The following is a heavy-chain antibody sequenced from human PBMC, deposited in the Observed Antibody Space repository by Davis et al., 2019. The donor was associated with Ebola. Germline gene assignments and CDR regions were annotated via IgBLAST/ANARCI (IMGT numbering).Heavy chain of an antibody. CDR1: GFTFSSYA. CDR2: ISGSGCST. D-gene: IGHD3-10*01. CDR3: AKDSYVGSGGYYYYGMDV. Sequence: PGGSLRLSCAASGFTFSSYAMSWVRQAPGKGLEWVSAISGSGCSTYYADSVKGRFTISRDNSKNTLYLQMNSLRAEDTAVYYCAKDSYVGSGGYYYYGMDVWGQGTTVTVSS. V-gene: IGHV3-23*01. J-gene: IGHJ6*02.